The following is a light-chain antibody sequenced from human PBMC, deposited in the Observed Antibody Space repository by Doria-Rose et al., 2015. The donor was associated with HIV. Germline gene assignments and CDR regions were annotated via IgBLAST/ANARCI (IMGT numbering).Light chain of an antibody. V-gene: IGKV4-1*01. Sequence: DIRVTQSPESLGMSLGESATLNCKSNQSLLYTSKNYLAWYQQKPGQPPKLLIYWASTRQSGVPARFSGSGSGTDFTLTISSLEAEDVAVHYCQQYYDTPSFGPGTTVDI. CDR2: WAS. CDR1: QSLLYTSKNY. J-gene: IGKJ3*01. CDR3: QQYYDTPS.